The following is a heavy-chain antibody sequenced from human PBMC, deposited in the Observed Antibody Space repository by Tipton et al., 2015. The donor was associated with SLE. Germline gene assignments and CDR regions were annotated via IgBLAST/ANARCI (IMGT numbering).Heavy chain of an antibody. Sequence: GSLRLSCTVSGGSITSSSYYWGWIRQPPGKGLEWIGSIYYSGSTYYNPSLKSRVTISVDTSKNQFSLKLSSVTAADTAVYYCARDIWVTQGRWFDPWGQGTLVTVSS. D-gene: IGHD4-23*01. CDR3: ARDIWVTQGRWFDP. J-gene: IGHJ5*02. CDR1: GGSITSSSYY. CDR2: IYYSGST. V-gene: IGHV4-39*07.